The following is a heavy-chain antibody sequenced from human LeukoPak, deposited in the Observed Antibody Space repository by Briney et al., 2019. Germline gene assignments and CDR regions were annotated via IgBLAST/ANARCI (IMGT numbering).Heavy chain of an antibody. CDR3: AKERVGPKGMDG. CDR1: GASISSDNW. CDR2: IYHSGST. D-gene: IGHD3-10*01. Sequence: SGTLSLTCAVSGASISSDNWWSWVRQSPGKGLEWIGEIYHSGSTNYNPSLKSRVIILVDKSRNQFSLNLYSMAAADTAVDYCAKERVGPKGMDGGGKGTTVTVST. J-gene: IGHJ6*04. V-gene: IGHV4-4*02.